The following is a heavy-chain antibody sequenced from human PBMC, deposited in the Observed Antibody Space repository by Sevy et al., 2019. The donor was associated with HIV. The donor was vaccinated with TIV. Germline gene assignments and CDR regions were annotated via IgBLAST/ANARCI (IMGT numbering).Heavy chain of an antibody. J-gene: IGHJ4*02. CDR1: GLEFTIAW. Sequence: GGSLRLSCAASGLEFTIAWMNWVRQAPGKGLEWVGRIKSKTDGETKDYAAPVKGRFTISRDDSGNMLYLDMNSLRTEDTAVYYCSANNFDYWGQRTLVTVSS. V-gene: IGHV3-15*07. CDR2: IKSKTDGETK. CDR3: SANNFDY.